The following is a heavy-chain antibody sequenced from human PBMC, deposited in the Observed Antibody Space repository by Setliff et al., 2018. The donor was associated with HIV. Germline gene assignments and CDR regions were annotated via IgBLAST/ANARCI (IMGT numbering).Heavy chain of an antibody. J-gene: IGHJ5*02. CDR1: GYTFTSYA. V-gene: IGHV7-4-1*02. CDR3: ARHPRGAAARLNWFDP. CDR2: INTNTGNP. D-gene: IGHD6-6*01. Sequence: RASVKVSCKASGYTFTSYAMNWVRQAPGQGLEWMGWINTNTGNPTYAQGFTGRFVFSLDTSVSTAYLQISSLKAEDTAVYYCARHPRGAAARLNWFDPWGQGTQVTVSS.